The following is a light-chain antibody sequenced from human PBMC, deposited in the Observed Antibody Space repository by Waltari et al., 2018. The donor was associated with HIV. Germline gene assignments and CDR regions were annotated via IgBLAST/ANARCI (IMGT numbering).Light chain of an antibody. CDR2: DDI. CDR1: NSNIGAGYD. CDR3: QSYDKSLSGSV. V-gene: IGLV1-40*01. J-gene: IGLJ2*01. Sequence: QSVLTQPPSVSGAPGQRVTISCTGNNSNIGAGYDVHWYQQLPGTAPNFFISDDISRPSGVPDRVSVSRSGTSASLAITGLQAEEEADYYGQSYDKSLSGSVFGGGTKLTVL.